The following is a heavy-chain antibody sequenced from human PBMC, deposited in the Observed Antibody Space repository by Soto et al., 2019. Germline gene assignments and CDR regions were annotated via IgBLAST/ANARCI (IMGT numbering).Heavy chain of an antibody. CDR2: INPSGGST. Sequence: ASVKVSCKASGYTFTSYYMHWVRQAPGQGLEWMGIINPSGGSTSYAQKFQGRVTMTRDTSTSTVYMELSSLRSEDTAVYYCARVFLADIVVGAPTVIDIPHALQSLPWG. D-gene: IGHD2-15*01. CDR1: GYTFTSYY. CDR3: ARVFLADIVVGAPTVIDIPHALQSLP. V-gene: IGHV1-46*03. J-gene: IGHJ5*02.